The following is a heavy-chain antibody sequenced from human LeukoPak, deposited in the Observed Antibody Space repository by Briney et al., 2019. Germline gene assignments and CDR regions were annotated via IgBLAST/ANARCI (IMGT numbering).Heavy chain of an antibody. Sequence: SVTVSCKAFGGTFSSYAISWVRQAPGQGLEWMGGIIPIFGTANYAQKFQGRVTITADESTSTAYMELSSLRSEDTAVYYCARDRGPYGSGSYYKGPFDYWGQGTLVTVSS. D-gene: IGHD3-10*01. CDR1: GGTFSSYA. CDR3: ARDRGPYGSGSYYKGPFDY. V-gene: IGHV1-69*01. CDR2: IIPIFGTA. J-gene: IGHJ4*02.